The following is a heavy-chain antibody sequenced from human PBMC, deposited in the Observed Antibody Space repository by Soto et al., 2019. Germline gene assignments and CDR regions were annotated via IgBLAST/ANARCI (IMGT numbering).Heavy chain of an antibody. J-gene: IGHJ3*02. Sequence: ASVKVSCKASGYTFTGYYMHWVRQAPGQGLEWMGWINPNSGGTNYAQKFQGWVTMTRDTSISTAYMELSRLRSDDTAVYYCARDPTPNTIFEVGIAFDIWGQGTMVTVSS. CDR3: ARDPTPNTIFEVGIAFDI. CDR2: INPNSGGT. V-gene: IGHV1-2*04. CDR1: GYTFTGYY. D-gene: IGHD3-3*01.